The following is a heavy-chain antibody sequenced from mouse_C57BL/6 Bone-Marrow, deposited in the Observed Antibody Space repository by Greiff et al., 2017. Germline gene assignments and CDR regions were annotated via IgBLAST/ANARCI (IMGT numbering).Heavy chain of an antibody. CDR1: GFNIKDYY. Sequence: VQLQQSGAELVKPGASVKLSCTASGFNIKDYYMHWVKQRTEQGLEWIGRIDPEDGETKSAPQFQGKATITADTSSNTAYLPLSGLTSVDTCFYYCALLLRRAYWGQGTLVTVSA. V-gene: IGHV14-2*01. D-gene: IGHD1-1*01. CDR2: IDPEDGET. CDR3: ALLLRRAY. J-gene: IGHJ3*01.